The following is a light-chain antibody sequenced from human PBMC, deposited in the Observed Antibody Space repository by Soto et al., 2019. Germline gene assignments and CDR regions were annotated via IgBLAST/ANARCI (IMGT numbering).Light chain of an antibody. V-gene: IGKV1-39*01. J-gene: IGKJ5*01. CDR3: QQSYSLPPIT. Sequence: DIQMTQSPSTLSASVGDRVTITCRASQSISSWLAWYQQKPGKAPKFLIYAASSLQSGVPSRFSGSGSGTDFTLTISSLQPEDFATYFCQQSYSLPPITFGQGTRLEIK. CDR2: AAS. CDR1: QSISSW.